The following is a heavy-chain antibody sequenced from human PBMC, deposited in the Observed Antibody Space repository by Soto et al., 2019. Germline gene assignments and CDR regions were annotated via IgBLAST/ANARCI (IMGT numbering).Heavy chain of an antibody. D-gene: IGHD3-10*01. CDR2: VNPIVSMS. J-gene: IGHJ4*02. Sequence: QVQLVQSGAEVKRPGSSVKVSCKASGDTFNFYSINWVRQAPGLGLEWMGRVNPIVSMSNYAQKFQDRVTXTXDXPTSTAYMELSSLRSEDTAIYYCASSYGSGYRAFDYWGQGALVTVSS. V-gene: IGHV1-69*02. CDR1: GDTFNFYS. CDR3: ASSYGSGYRAFDY.